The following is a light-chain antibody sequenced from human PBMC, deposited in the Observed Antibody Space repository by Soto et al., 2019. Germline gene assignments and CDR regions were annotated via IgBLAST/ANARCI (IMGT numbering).Light chain of an antibody. CDR1: QSISGT. J-gene: IGKJ1*01. CDR2: GAT. V-gene: IGKV3-15*01. CDR3: LQDYSYPWT. Sequence: EIVMTQSPATLSVSPGGRATLSCKASQSISGTLACYQQTPGQAPRLLIYGATTRATSFPARFSGSRSGADFTLTISSLQPEDFATYYCLQDYSYPWTFGQGTKVDI.